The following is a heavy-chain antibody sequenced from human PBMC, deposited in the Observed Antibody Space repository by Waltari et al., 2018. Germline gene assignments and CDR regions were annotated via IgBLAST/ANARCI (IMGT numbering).Heavy chain of an antibody. CDR2: IYYSGST. V-gene: IGHV4-59*01. Sequence: QVQLQESGPGLVKPSETLSLTCTVSGGSISSYYWSWIRQPPGKGLEWIGYIYYSGSTTYNPSRKSLVTIAVDTSKNQFSLKLSSVTGADTSVYYCARDNQGGNGLAFDIWGQGTMVTVSS. CDR1: GGSISSYY. D-gene: IGHD1-1*01. J-gene: IGHJ3*02. CDR3: ARDNQGGNGLAFDI.